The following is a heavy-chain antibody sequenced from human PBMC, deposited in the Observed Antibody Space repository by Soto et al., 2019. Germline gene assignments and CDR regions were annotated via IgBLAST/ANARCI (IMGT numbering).Heavy chain of an antibody. CDR3: ATDRLVVITLYYCYGMDV. Sequence: ASVKGSCKDSGYTFTSNGINWVRQAPGQGLEWMGWISSYNGNTNYAQKLQGRVTVTTDTSTSTAYMELMSLRSDDTAVYYCATDRLVVITLYYCYGMDVWGQGTRVTVS. V-gene: IGHV1-18*01. CDR2: ISSYNGNT. CDR1: GYTFTSNG. D-gene: IGHD3-22*01. J-gene: IGHJ6*02.